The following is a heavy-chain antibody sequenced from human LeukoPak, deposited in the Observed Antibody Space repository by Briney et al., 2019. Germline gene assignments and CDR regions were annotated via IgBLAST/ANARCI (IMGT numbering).Heavy chain of an antibody. CDR3: ARRSRNGLDAFDI. Sequence: ASVKVSCKASAYTFTGYYLHWVRQAPGQGFQWVGWLDPNNGDTDYAQKFQGRVTMTRDMSISTAYMDLGRLTSDDTAVYYCARRSRNGLDAFDIWGQGTMVTVSS. CDR2: LDPNNGDT. CDR1: AYTFTGYY. J-gene: IGHJ3*02. V-gene: IGHV1-2*02. D-gene: IGHD1-14*01.